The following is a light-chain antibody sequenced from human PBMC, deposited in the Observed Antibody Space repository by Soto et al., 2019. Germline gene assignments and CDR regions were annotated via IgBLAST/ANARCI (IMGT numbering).Light chain of an antibody. V-gene: IGKV3D-20*01. J-gene: IGKJ5*01. CDR1: QSVSSNY. Sequence: EIVLTQSPATLSLSPGERATLSCRASQSVSSNYVAWYQQKPGLAPSLLIYDASSRATGIPDRFSGSGSGTDFTLTISRLEPEDFAVYYCQQYSTSPTFGEGTRLEIK. CDR3: QQYSTSPT. CDR2: DAS.